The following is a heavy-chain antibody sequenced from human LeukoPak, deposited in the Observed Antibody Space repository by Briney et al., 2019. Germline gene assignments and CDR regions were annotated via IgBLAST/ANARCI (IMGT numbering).Heavy chain of an antibody. CDR2: INHSGST. D-gene: IGHD1-26*01. Sequence: SETLSLTCAVYGGSFSGYYWSWFRQPPGKGLEWIGEINHSGSTNYNPSLKSRVTISVDTSKNQFSLKLSSVTAADTAVYYCASHAKDPNKWALDYWGQGTLVTVSS. J-gene: IGHJ4*02. CDR3: ASHAKDPNKWALDY. V-gene: IGHV4-34*01. CDR1: GGSFSGYY.